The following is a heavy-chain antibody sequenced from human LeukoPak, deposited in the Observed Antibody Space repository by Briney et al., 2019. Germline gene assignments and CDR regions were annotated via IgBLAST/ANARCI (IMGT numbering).Heavy chain of an antibody. D-gene: IGHD3-10*01. J-gene: IGHJ5*02. CDR2: MNPNSGNT. V-gene: IGHV1-8*01. CDR1: GYTFTSYD. Sequence: ASVKVSCKASGYTFTSYDINWVRQATGQGLEWVGWMNPNSGNTGYAQKFQGRVTMTRNTSISTAYMELSSLRSEDTAVYYRARVIWFGELFGATNWFDPWGQGTLVTVSS. CDR3: ARVIWFGELFGATNWFDP.